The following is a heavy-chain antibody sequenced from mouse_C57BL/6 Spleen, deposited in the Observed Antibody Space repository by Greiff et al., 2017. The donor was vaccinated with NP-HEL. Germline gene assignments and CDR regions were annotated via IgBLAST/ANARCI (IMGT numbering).Heavy chain of an antibody. V-gene: IGHV1-82*01. J-gene: IGHJ4*01. CDR3: ARGNSNYGAMDY. CDR1: GYAFSSSW. D-gene: IGHD2-5*01. Sequence: VQLVESGPELVKPGASVKISCKASGYAFSSSWMNWVKQRPGKGLEWIGRIYPGDGDTNYNGKFKGKATLTADKSSSTAYMQLSSLTSEDSAVYFCARGNSNYGAMDYWGQGTSVTVSS. CDR2: IYPGDGDT.